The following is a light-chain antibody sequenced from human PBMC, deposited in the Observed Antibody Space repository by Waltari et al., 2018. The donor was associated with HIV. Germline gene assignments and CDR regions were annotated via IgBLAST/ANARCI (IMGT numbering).Light chain of an antibody. CDR3: SSYTSTSTVYV. CDR2: AVS. CDR1: SSDVGGYNS. Sequence: SALTQPASVSGSPGQSLTISCTGTSSDVGGYNSVSWYQLHPGKAPKLMIYAVSNRPSGVSKRFSGSKADNTASLTTSGLQAEDEADYYCSSYTSTSTVYVFGTGTEVTVL. J-gene: IGLJ1*01. V-gene: IGLV2-14*03.